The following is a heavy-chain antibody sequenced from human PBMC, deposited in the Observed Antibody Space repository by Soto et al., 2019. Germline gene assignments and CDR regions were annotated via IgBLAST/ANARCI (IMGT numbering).Heavy chain of an antibody. Sequence: GASLKVSCKANGYTFRNYAMHWVRQAPGQGPEWMGWINGGNGNTKYSQKFQGRVTITRDTSASTAYMELSSLRSEDTAVYYCARDGPIYDILSARYFYGMDVWGQGTTVTVSS. V-gene: IGHV1-3*01. CDR1: GYTFRNYA. J-gene: IGHJ6*01. D-gene: IGHD3-9*01. CDR3: ARDGPIYDILSARYFYGMDV. CDR2: INGGNGNT.